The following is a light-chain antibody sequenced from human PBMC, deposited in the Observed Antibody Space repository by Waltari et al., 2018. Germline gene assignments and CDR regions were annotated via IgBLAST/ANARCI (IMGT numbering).Light chain of an antibody. V-gene: IGKV2-28*01. CDR3: MQTLQAPVT. CDR1: QSLLHRNGYTS. J-gene: IGKJ1*01. CDR2: LAF. Sequence: DIVMTHSPLSLPVTPGEPASISCRSSQSLLHRNGYTSLDWYLQKPGQSPQLLIYLAFNRASGVPDRFSGSGSGTDFTLKISRVEAEDVGVYYCMQTLQAPVTFGQGTKVEIK.